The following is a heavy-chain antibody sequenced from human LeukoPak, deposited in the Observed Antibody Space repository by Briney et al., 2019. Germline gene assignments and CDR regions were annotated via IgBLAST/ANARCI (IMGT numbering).Heavy chain of an antibody. CDR2: ISSRNSTI. CDR3: ARDIRGNDVGYFDY. V-gene: IGHV3-48*01. Sequence: QSGGSLRLSCAASGFTFSRSNMNWVRQAPGKGLEWVSCISSRNSTIYYADSVKGRFTISRDNAKNSLYLQMNSLRAEDTAVYYCARDIRGNDVGYFDYWGQGTLVTVSS. CDR1: GFTFSRSN. J-gene: IGHJ4*02. D-gene: IGHD1-1*01.